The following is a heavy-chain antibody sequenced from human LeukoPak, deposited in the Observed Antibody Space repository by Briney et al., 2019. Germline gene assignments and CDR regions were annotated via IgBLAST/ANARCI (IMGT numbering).Heavy chain of an antibody. CDR1: GDSISSYY. CDR2: IYHSGST. D-gene: IGHD6-13*01. V-gene: IGHV4-59*01. J-gene: IGHJ4*02. Sequence: PSETLSLTCTVSGDSISSYYWSWIRQPPGKGLGWIGYIYHSGSTNYNPSLKSRVTISADTSKDQFSLKLASVTAADTAAYYCATGYSSTWYYFDYWGQGTLVTVSS. CDR3: ATGYSSTWYYFDY.